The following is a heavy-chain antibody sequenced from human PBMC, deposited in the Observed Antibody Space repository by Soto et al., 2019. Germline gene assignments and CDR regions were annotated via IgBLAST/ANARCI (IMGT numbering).Heavy chain of an antibody. Sequence: QVQLQQWGAGLLKPSETLSLTCTVNGGSFTGYYWSWIRQPAGKGLEWIGEVKDGGSTNYSPSLRGRVSISADTSKNHFSLRLNSVTAADTAVYFCARGQEGIVATHWDQGALVTVSS. CDR1: GGSFTGYY. CDR2: VKDGGST. CDR3: ARGQEGIVATH. V-gene: IGHV4-34*01. D-gene: IGHD5-12*01. J-gene: IGHJ4*02.